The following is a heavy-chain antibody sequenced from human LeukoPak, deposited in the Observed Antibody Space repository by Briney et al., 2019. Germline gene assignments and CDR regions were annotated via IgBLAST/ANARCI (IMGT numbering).Heavy chain of an antibody. CDR3: ARDYYYYDSSGYSA. CDR1: GGSISSYY. CDR2: IFYNGST. J-gene: IGHJ4*02. Sequence: SETLSLTCTVSGGSISSYYWSWIRQPPGKGLEWIAYIFYNGSTNYNTSLKSRVTISVDTSKNQFSLKLSSVTAADTAVYYCARDYYYYDSSGYSAWGQGTLVTVSS. V-gene: IGHV4-59*01. D-gene: IGHD3-22*01.